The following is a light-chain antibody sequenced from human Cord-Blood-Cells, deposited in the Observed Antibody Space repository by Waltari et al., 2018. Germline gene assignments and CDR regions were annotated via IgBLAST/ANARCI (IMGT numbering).Light chain of an antibody. J-gene: IGLJ2*01. CDR3: SSYTSSSTPG. CDR2: HVS. Sequence: QSALTQPAPVSGSPGPSLTISCTGPSSVVGGYNYVSWYQQHPGKAPKLMIYHVSNRPSGVSNRFSGSKSGNTASLTISGLQAEDEADYYCSSYTSSSTPGFGGGTKLTVL. V-gene: IGLV2-14*01. CDR1: SSVVGGYNY.